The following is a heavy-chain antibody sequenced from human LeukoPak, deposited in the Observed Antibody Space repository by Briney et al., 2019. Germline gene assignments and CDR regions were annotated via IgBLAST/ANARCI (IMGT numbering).Heavy chain of an antibody. V-gene: IGHV3-7*01. CDR3: ARDSCSGGSCYEWEPFDY. J-gene: IGHJ4*02. D-gene: IGHD2-15*01. CDR1: GFTFSSYW. Sequence: PGGSLRLSCAASGFTFSSYWMSWVRQAPGKGLEWVANIKQDGSEKYYVDSVKGRFTISRDNAKNSLYLQMNSLRAEDTAVYYCARDSCSGGSCYEWEPFDYWGQGTLVTVSS. CDR2: IKQDGSEK.